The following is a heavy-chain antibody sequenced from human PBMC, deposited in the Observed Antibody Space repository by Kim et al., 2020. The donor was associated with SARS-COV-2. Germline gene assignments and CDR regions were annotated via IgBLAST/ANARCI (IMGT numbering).Heavy chain of an antibody. CDR3: ARVRAMHLAWWDAFDI. Sequence: SVKGRFTISRDDSKKSAYLEMRGLRAEDTAVYYCARVRAMHLAWWDAFDIWGQGTMVTVSS. D-gene: IGHD2-2*01. V-gene: IGHV3-11*05. J-gene: IGHJ3*02.